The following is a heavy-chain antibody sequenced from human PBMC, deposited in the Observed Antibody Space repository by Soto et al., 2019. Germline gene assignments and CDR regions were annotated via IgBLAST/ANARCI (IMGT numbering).Heavy chain of an antibody. D-gene: IGHD2-15*01. CDR3: ARLRSPLCSGGSCRAFHYYYYYMDV. J-gene: IGHJ6*03. V-gene: IGHV1-2*04. CDR2: INPNSGGT. Sequence: GASVKVSCKASGYTFTGYYMHWVRQAPGQGLEWMGWINPNSGGTNYAQKFQGWVTMTRDTSISTAYMELSRLRSDDTAVYYCARLRSPLCSGGSCRAFHYYYYYMDVWGKGTTVNVSS. CDR1: GYTFTGYY.